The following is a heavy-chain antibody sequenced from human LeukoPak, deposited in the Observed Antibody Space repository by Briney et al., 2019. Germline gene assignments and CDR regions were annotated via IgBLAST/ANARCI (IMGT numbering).Heavy chain of an antibody. CDR2: IKRKIESATK. CDR1: GFTFSDAW. CDR3: GDFTGHTKYY. J-gene: IGHJ4*02. D-gene: IGHD2-8*02. V-gene: IGHV3-15*01. Sequence: PGGSLRLSCEASGFTFSDAWMNWVRQAPGKGLEWVALIKRKIESATKDYAAPVKGRFIISRDDSKNNLHLQMNNLKAEDTAVYYCGDFTGHTKYYWGQGTLVTVSS.